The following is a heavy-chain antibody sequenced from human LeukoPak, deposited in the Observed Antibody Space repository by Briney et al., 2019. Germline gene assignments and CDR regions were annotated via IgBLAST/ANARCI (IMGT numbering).Heavy chain of an antibody. Sequence: SETLSLTCTVSGGSISSSSYYWGWIRQPPGKGLQWIGSINYSGNTYYNPSLKSRVTISVDTSKNQFSLKLSSVTAADTAVYYCARVSGAPTGYAFDIWGQGTMVTVSS. CDR3: ARVSGAPTGYAFDI. V-gene: IGHV4-39*07. CDR1: GGSISSSSYY. D-gene: IGHD1-26*01. J-gene: IGHJ3*02. CDR2: INYSGNT.